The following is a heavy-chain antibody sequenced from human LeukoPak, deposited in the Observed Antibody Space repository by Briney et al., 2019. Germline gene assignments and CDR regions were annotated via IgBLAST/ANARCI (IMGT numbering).Heavy chain of an antibody. D-gene: IGHD3-16*02. CDR1: GGTFSSYA. CDR2: IIPIFGTA. Sequence: SVKVSCKASGGTFSSYAISWVRQAPGQGLEWMGRIIPIFGTANYAQKFQGRVTITADKSTSTAYMELSSLRSEDTAVYYCARDNYDYVWGNYRYNHYWGQGTLVTASS. V-gene: IGHV1-69*06. J-gene: IGHJ4*02. CDR3: ARDNYDYVWGNYRYNHY.